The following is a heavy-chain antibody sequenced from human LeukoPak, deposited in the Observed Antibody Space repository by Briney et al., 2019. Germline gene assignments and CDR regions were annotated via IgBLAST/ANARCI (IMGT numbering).Heavy chain of an antibody. J-gene: IGHJ5*02. CDR3: ARGRPVVPAATGNWFDP. CDR1: GGSFSGYY. V-gene: IGHV4-34*01. D-gene: IGHD2-2*01. Sequence: PSETLSLTCAVYGGSFSGYYWSWLRQPPGKGLEWLGEINHSGSTNYNPSLKSRVTISVDTSKNQFSLKLSSVTAADTAVYYCARGRPVVPAATGNWFDPWGQGTLVTVSS. CDR2: INHSGST.